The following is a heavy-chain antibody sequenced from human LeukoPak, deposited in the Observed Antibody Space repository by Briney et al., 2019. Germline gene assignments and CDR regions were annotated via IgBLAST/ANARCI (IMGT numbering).Heavy chain of an antibody. V-gene: IGHV3-20*04. Sequence: RPGGSLRLXCAASGFTFDDYGMSWVRQAPGKRLERVSGINWNGGSTGYADSVKGRFTISRDNAKNSLYLQMNSLRAEDTVLYYCARAYSSSSFFDYWGQGTLATVSS. D-gene: IGHD6-6*01. CDR2: INWNGGST. J-gene: IGHJ4*02. CDR1: GFTFDDYG. CDR3: ARAYSSSSFFDY.